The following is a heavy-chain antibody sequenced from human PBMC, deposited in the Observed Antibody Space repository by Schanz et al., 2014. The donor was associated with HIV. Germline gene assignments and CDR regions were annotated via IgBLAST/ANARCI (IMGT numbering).Heavy chain of an antibody. CDR3: ARDRGGGAKDY. CDR1: GATLRTYV. CDR2: IIPVFGTT. J-gene: IGHJ4*02. V-gene: IGHV1-69*01. D-gene: IGHD1-26*01. Sequence: QVQLVQSGTEVKRPGASVKVSCAASGATLRTYVTSWVRQAPGQGLEWMGGIIPVFGTTNYAQKFQGRVTITADESTSTAYMELRSLRSDDTAVYYCARDRGGGAKDYWGQGTLVTVSS.